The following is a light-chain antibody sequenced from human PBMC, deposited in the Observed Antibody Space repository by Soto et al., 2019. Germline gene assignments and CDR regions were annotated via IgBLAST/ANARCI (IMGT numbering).Light chain of an antibody. CDR1: QSMSNY. CDR3: QQSYTTPYT. J-gene: IGKJ2*01. V-gene: IGKV1-39*01. Sequence: DIQMTQTPSYLSASVGDRVTITCRASQSMSNYLNWYPQKPGKAPRLLIYAESHLQSGVPSRVSGIGSGTDFTLTIISLQPEDFATYYCQQSYTTPYTFGQGTKVDIK. CDR2: AES.